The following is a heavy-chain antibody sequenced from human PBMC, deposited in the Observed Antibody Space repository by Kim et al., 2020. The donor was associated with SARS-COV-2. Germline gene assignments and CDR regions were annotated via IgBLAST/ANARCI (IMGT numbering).Heavy chain of an antibody. CDR1: GYTFTGYY. Sequence: ASVKVSCKASGYTFTGYYLHWVRQAPGQGLEWMGRINPDSGGTNSAQKFQGRVSMTRDTSVSTAYLELSSVTFDDTAVYYCATSASAEDFRDFDYWGQGTLVTVSS. CDR2: INPDSGGT. V-gene: IGHV1-2*06. D-gene: IGHD3-3*01. CDR3: ATSASAEDFRDFDY. J-gene: IGHJ4*02.